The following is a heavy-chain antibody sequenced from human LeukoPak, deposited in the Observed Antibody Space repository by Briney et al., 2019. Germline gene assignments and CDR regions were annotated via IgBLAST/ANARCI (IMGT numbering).Heavy chain of an antibody. CDR2: IGGSGGST. CDR1: GFTFSSYA. J-gene: IGHJ4*02. Sequence: GGSLRLSCAASGFTFSSYAMSWVRQAPGKGLEWISTIGGSGGSTYYADSVKGRFTISRDNSKNTLDLQMNSLRVEDTALYYCAKRAGNGGVFGDWGPGILVTVSS. D-gene: IGHD2-8*02. CDR3: AKRAGNGGVFGD. V-gene: IGHV3-23*01.